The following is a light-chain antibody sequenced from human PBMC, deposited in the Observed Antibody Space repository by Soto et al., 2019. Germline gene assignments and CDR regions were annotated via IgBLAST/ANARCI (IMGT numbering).Light chain of an antibody. J-gene: IGKJ1*01. CDR1: QSVSSSY. V-gene: IGKV3-20*01. Sequence: EIVLTQSPGTLSLSPGERATLSCRASQSVSSSYLARYQQKPGQAPRLLIYGASSRATGIPDRFSGSGSGTDFTFTISRLEAEDFAVYYCQQYGSSPQTFGQGTKVEIK. CDR2: GAS. CDR3: QQYGSSPQT.